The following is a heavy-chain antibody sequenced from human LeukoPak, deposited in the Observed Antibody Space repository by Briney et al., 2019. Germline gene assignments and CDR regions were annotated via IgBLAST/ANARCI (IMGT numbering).Heavy chain of an antibody. D-gene: IGHD3-10*01. Sequence: PSETLSLTCAVYGGSFSGYYWSWIRQPPGKGLEWIGEINHSGSTNYNPSLKSRVTISVDTSKNQFSLKLSSVTAADTAVYYCARGRSIWFGETRFDYWGQGTLATVSS. CDR2: INHSGST. CDR3: ARGRSIWFGETRFDY. V-gene: IGHV4-34*01. CDR1: GGSFSGYY. J-gene: IGHJ4*02.